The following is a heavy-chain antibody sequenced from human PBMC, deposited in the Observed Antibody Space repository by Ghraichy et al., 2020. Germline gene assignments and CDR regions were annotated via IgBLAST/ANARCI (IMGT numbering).Heavy chain of an antibody. CDR2: IYYSGST. V-gene: IGHV4-59*01. CDR3: ARENNYSSSWYGRGYYYYGMDV. D-gene: IGHD6-13*01. Sequence: GSLRLSCTVSGGSISSYYWSWIRQPPGKGLEWIGYIYYSGSTNYNPSLKSRVTISVDTSKNQFSLKLSSVTAADTAVYYCARENNYSSSWYGRGYYYYGMDVWGQGTTVTVSS. J-gene: IGHJ6*02. CDR1: GGSISSYY.